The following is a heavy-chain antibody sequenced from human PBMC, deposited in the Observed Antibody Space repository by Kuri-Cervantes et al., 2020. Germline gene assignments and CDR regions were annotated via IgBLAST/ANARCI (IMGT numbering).Heavy chain of an antibody. CDR2: IDWDDEK. Sequence: SGPTLVRPTQTLTLTCSFSGFSPSSSGMRVSWIRQSPGKALEWLARIDWDDEKFYSTYLKTRLTISKGTSKNQVVLTMTNMDPADTATYYCARTFGNYYGSGSYSDFWGQGTLVTVSS. CDR3: ARTFGNYYGSGSYSDF. J-gene: IGHJ4*02. CDR1: GFSPSSSGMR. V-gene: IGHV2-70*04. D-gene: IGHD3-10*01.